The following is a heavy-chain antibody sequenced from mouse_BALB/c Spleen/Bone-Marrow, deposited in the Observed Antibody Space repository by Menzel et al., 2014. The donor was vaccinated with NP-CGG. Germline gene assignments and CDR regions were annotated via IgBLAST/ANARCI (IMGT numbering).Heavy chain of an antibody. CDR1: DFNIKDTY. D-gene: IGHD1-1*01. CDR2: IDPANGNT. J-gene: IGHJ3*01. CDR3: ASYYYGSAWFAY. Sequence: EVQLQESGAELVKPGASVKLSCTASDFNIKDTYMHWVKQRPEQGLEWIGRIDPANGNTKYDPKFQGKATITADTSSNTAYLQLSSLTSEDTAVYYCASYYYGSAWFAYWGQGTLVTVSA. V-gene: IGHV14-3*02.